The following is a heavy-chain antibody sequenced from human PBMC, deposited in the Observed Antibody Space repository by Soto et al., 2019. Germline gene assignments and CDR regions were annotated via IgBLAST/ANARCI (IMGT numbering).Heavy chain of an antibody. CDR1: GFTFSDYY. CDR2: ISSSGSTI. V-gene: IGHV3-11*01. J-gene: IGHJ3*02. D-gene: IGHD6-13*01. CDR3: ARDIIANHEFEI. Sequence: GVSLRLSCSASGFTFSDYYMSWIRQAPGKGLEWVSYISSSGSTIYYADSVKGRFTISRDNAKNSLYLQMNSLRAEDTAVYYCARDIIANHEFEIWGQGTMVTVSS.